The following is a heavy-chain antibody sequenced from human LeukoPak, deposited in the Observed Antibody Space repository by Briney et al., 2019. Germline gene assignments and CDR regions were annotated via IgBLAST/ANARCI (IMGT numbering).Heavy chain of an antibody. CDR3: ARERGSYYYFDY. J-gene: IGHJ4*02. V-gene: IGHV4-38-2*02. CDR1: GYSISSGYY. CDR2: IYHSGST. Sequence: PSETLSLTCAVSGYSISSGYYWGWIRQPPGKGLEWIGSIYHSGSTYYNPSLKSRLTISVDTSKNQFSLRLHSVTAADTAVYYCARERGSYYYFDYWGQGTLVTVSS. D-gene: IGHD1-26*01.